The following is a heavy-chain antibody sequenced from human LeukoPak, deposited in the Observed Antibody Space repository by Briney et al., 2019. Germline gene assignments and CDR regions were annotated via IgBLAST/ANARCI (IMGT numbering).Heavy chain of an antibody. V-gene: IGHV3-9*01. Sequence: PGGSLRLSCAASGFTFDDYAMHWVRQAPGKGLEWVSGISWNSGSIGHADSVKGRFTISRDNAKNSLYLQMNSLRAEDTALYYCAKDIGYGSTLGYYYGMDVWGQGTTVTVSS. CDR1: GFTFDDYA. CDR2: ISWNSGSI. D-gene: IGHD3-10*01. J-gene: IGHJ6*02. CDR3: AKDIGYGSTLGYYYGMDV.